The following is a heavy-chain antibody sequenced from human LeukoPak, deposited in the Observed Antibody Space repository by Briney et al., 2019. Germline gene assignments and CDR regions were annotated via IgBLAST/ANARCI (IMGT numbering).Heavy chain of an antibody. CDR2: IYTSGST. CDR1: GGSISSGSYY. CDR3: ARDLQRARYYGSVDDAFDI. V-gene: IGHV4-61*02. J-gene: IGHJ3*02. Sequence: SETLSLTCTVSGGSISSGSYYWSWIRQPAGKGLEWIGRIYTSGSTNCNPSLKSRVTISVDTSKNQFSLKLSSVTAADTAVYYCARDLQRARYYGSVDDAFDIWGQGTTVTVSS. D-gene: IGHD3-10*01.